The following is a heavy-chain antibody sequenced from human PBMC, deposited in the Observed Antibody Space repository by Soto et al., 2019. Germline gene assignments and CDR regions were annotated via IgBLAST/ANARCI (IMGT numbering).Heavy chain of an antibody. CDR1: GLTFSNAW. J-gene: IGHJ6*02. CDR2: IKSKADGGTT. CDR3: TMLGGAATLYYYGMDV. D-gene: IGHD2-15*01. Sequence: PGGSLRLSCAASGLTFSNAWMNWVRQAPGKGLEWVGRIKSKADGGTTDYAAPVKGRFAISRDDSRNTLYLQMNSLKTEDTAVYYCTMLGGAATLYYYGMDVWGQGTTVTVSS. V-gene: IGHV3-15*07.